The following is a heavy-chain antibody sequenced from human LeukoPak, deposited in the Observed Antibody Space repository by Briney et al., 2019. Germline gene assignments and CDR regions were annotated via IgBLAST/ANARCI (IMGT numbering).Heavy chain of an antibody. CDR1: GFTFSSYG. CDR3: AVVVTAIEWFDP. J-gene: IGHJ5*02. V-gene: IGHV3-23*01. D-gene: IGHD2-21*02. Sequence: RTLRLSCAASGFTFSSYGMSWVRQAPGKGLEWVSAISGSGGSTYYADSVKGRFTISRDNSKNTLYLQMNSLRAEDTAVYYCAVVVTAIEWFDPWGQGTLVTVSS. CDR2: ISGSGGST.